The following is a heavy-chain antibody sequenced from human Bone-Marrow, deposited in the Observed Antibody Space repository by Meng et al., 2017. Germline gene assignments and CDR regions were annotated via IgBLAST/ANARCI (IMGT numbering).Heavy chain of an antibody. CDR1: GGTFSSYA. Sequence: QVQMVQSGAEVKRPGSSVKVACKAAGGTFSSYAISWVRQAPGQGLEWMGGIIPIFGTANYAQKFQGRVTMTTDESTSTAYMELSSLRSEDTAVYYCAGKTYSSGWGEYFQHWGQGTLVTVSS. V-gene: IGHV1-69*05. CDR3: AGKTYSSGWGEYFQH. J-gene: IGHJ1*01. CDR2: IIPIFGTA. D-gene: IGHD6-19*01.